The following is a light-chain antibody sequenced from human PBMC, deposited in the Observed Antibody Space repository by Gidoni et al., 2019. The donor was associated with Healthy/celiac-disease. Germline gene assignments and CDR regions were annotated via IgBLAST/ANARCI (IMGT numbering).Light chain of an antibody. CDR1: QSVSSSY. CDR2: GAS. Sequence: DIVLPQSPGTLSLSPGERATLSCMASQSVSSSYLAWYQQKPGQAPRLLIYGASSRATGIPDRFSGSGSGTDFTLTISRLEPEDFAVYYCQQYGSSPSLTFGGGTKVEIK. V-gene: IGKV3-20*01. CDR3: QQYGSSPSLT. J-gene: IGKJ4*01.